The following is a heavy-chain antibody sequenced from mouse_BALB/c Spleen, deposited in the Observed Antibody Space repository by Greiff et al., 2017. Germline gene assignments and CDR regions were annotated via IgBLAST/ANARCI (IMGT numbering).Heavy chain of an antibody. D-gene: IGHD2-13*01. J-gene: IGHJ4*01. V-gene: IGHV5-6-3*01. CDR1: GFTFSSYG. Sequence: EVNLVESGGGLVQPGGSLKLSCAASGFTFSSYGMSWVRQTPDKRLELVATINSNGGSTYYPDSVKGRFTISRDNAKNTLYLQMSSLKSEDTAMYYCARGAYGDCGVDAMDDWGEGTSVTVSS. CDR3: ARGAYGDCGVDAMDD. CDR2: INSNGGST.